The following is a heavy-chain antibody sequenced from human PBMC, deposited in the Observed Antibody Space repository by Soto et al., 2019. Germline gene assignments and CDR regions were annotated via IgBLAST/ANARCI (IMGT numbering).Heavy chain of an antibody. CDR1: GFTFGDYG. CDR2: IRSKAYGGTT. D-gene: IGHD2-2*01. J-gene: IGHJ4*02. Sequence: EVQLVDSGGGLEQRGRSLRLSCAASGFTFGDYGITWVRQAPGKGLEWVGLIRSKAYGGTTEYAASVKGRFTISKDDSKSIAYLQMNSLKTEDTAVYFCTRGGDEYADYLGQGTLVTVSA. CDR3: TRGGDEYADY. V-gene: IGHV3-49*04.